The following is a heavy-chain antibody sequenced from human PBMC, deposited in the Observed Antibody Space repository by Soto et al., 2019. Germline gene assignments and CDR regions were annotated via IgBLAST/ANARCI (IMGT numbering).Heavy chain of an antibody. CDR3: ARQGVGYCSSTSCSNWFDP. CDR1: GYSFTSYW. CDR2: IDPSDSYT. V-gene: IGHV5-10-1*01. Sequence: GESLKISCKGSGYSFTSYWISWVRQMPGKGLEWMGRIDPSDSYTNYSPSFQGHVTISADKSISTAYLQWSSLKASDTAMYYRARQGVGYCSSTSCSNWFDPWGQGTLVTVSS. D-gene: IGHD2-2*01. J-gene: IGHJ5*02.